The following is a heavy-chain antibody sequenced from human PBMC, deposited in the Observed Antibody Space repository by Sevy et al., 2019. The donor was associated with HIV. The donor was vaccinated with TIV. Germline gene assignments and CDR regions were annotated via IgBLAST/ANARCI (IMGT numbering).Heavy chain of an antibody. Sequence: GGSLRLSCAASGFPFSSYSFYWVRQAPGKGLEYVSAIGSEGGTTLYSSSVKGRFTISRDNSKNTVSLQMGRLRSEDMGVYYCARDSGTCDAFDFWGRGTMVTVSS. D-gene: IGHD1-26*01. CDR2: IGSEGGTT. V-gene: IGHV3-64*01. CDR3: ARDSGTCDAFDF. CDR1: GFPFSSYS. J-gene: IGHJ3*01.